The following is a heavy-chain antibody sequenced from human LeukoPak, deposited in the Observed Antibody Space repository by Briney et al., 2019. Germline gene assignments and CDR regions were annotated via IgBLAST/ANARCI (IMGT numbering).Heavy chain of an antibody. J-gene: IGHJ4*02. D-gene: IGHD6-19*01. V-gene: IGHV3-33*01. CDR1: GFTFSSYG. CDR3: ASQESYSSGLEY. CDR2: IWYDGSNK. Sequence: GRSLRLSCAASGFTFSSYGMHWVRQAPGKGLEWVAVIWYDGSNKYYADSVKGRFTISRDNSENTLYLQMNSLRAEDTAVYYCASQESYSSGLEYWGQGTLVTVSS.